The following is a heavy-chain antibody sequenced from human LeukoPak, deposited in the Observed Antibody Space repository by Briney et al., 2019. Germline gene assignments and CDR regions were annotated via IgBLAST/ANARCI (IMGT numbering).Heavy chain of an antibody. J-gene: IGHJ3*02. V-gene: IGHV4-4*07. D-gene: IGHD3-10*01. Sequence: PSETLSLTCTVSGGSIRSYYWSWIRQPAGKGLEWIGRIYTSGSTNYNPSLKSRVTMSVDTSKNQFSLKLSSVTAADTAVYYFAGNPSYYRSGNIGAFDTSGQGKIVTASS. CDR1: GGSIRSYY. CDR2: IYTSGST. CDR3: AGNPSYYRSGNIGAFDT.